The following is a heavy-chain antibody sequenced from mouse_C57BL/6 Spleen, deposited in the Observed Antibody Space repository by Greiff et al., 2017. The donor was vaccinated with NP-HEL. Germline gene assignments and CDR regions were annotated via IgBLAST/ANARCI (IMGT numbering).Heavy chain of an antibody. CDR1: GFTFSSYG. D-gene: IGHD3-1*01. J-gene: IGHJ4*01. CDR3: ARIGDYAMDY. Sequence: EVKLEESGGDLVKPGGSLKLSCAASGFTFSSYGMSWVRQTPDKRLEWVATISSGGSYTYYPDSVKGRFPISRDNAKNTLYLQMSSLKSEDTAMYYCARIGDYAMDYWGQGTSVTVSS. V-gene: IGHV5-6*02. CDR2: ISSGGSYT.